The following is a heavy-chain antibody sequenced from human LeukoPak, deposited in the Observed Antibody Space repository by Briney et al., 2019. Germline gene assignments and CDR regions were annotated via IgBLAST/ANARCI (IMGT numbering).Heavy chain of an antibody. D-gene: IGHD3-16*01. Sequence: SQTLSLTCAISGDGVSSNSAAWNWIRQSPSRGLEWLGRTYYRSKWYNDYAVSVKSRITINPDTSKNQFSLQLNSVTPEDTAVYYCARGSHRGDPYYYYYYYMDVWGKGTTVTVSS. CDR3: ARGSHRGDPYYYYYYYMDV. CDR2: TYYRSKWYN. J-gene: IGHJ6*03. V-gene: IGHV6-1*01. CDR1: GDGVSSNSAA.